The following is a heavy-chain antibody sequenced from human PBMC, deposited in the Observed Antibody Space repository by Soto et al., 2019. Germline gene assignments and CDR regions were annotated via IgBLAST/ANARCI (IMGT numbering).Heavy chain of an antibody. CDR2: INPSGGST. J-gene: IGHJ3*02. CDR1: GYTFTSYY. Sequence: QVQLVQSGAEVKKPGASVKVSCKASGYTFTSYYMHWVRQAPGQGLEWMGIINPSGGSTSYAQKFQGRVTMTRDTSTSTVYMELSSLRSEDTAVYYCARDPPRGVVAPQTWVHDAFDIWGQGTMVTVSS. V-gene: IGHV1-46*01. CDR3: ARDPPRGVVAPQTWVHDAFDI. D-gene: IGHD3-22*01.